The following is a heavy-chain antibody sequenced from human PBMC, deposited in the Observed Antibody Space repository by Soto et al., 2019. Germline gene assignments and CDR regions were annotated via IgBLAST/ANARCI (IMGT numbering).Heavy chain of an antibody. J-gene: IGHJ4*02. D-gene: IGHD4-17*01. CDR2: INYSGST. Sequence: SETLSLTCAVYGGSFSGYYWSWIRQPPGKGLEWIGYINYSGSTNYNPSLKSRVTISVDTSKNQFSLKLSSVTAADTAVYYCARGYGDYQFDYWGQGTLVTVSS. V-gene: IGHV4-34*01. CDR1: GGSFSGYY. CDR3: ARGYGDYQFDY.